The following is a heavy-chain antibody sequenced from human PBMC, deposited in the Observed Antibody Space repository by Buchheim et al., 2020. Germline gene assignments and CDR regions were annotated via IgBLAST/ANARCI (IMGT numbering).Heavy chain of an antibody. V-gene: IGHV3-48*01. CDR2: ISSSSSTI. D-gene: IGHD3-22*01. Sequence: EVQLVESGGGLVQPGGSLRLSCAASGFTFSSYSMNWVRQAPGKGLEWVSYISSSSSTIYYADSVKGRFTISRDNAKNYLYLQMNSLRAEDTAVYYCAREAYYYDSSGYYADIYYFDYWGQGTL. J-gene: IGHJ4*02. CDR1: GFTFSSYS. CDR3: AREAYYYDSSGYYADIYYFDY.